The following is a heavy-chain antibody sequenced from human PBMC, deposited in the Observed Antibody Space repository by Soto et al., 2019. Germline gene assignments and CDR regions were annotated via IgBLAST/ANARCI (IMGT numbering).Heavy chain of an antibody. CDR1: GFSFSDDY. CDR3: ARVREKGYSYASPPGY. J-gene: IGHJ4*02. D-gene: IGHD5-18*01. V-gene: IGHV3-11*01. Sequence: QVQLVESGGDLVKPGGSLRLSCAASGFSFSDDYMFWLRQPPGKGLEWVSYISNSATTFYYADSVRGRFTISRDNAKNSLFLQMNSLRAEDTAVYYCARVREKGYSYASPPGYWGQGTLVTVSS. CDR2: ISNSATTF.